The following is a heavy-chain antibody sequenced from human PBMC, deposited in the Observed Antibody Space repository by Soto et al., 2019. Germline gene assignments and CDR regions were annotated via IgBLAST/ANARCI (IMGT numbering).Heavy chain of an antibody. D-gene: IGHD1-1*01. CDR2: INWNSGSI. Sequence: LRLSCAASGFTFDDYAMHWVRQAPGKGLEWVSGINWNSGSIGYADSVKGRFTISRDNAKNSLYLQMNSLRAEDTALYYCAKAIRPNWNDRDNWFDPWGQGTLVTVSS. V-gene: IGHV3-9*01. CDR3: AKAIRPNWNDRDNWFDP. J-gene: IGHJ5*02. CDR1: GFTFDDYA.